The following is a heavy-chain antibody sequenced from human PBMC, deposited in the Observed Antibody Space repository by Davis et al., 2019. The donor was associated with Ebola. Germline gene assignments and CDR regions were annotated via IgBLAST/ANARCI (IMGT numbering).Heavy chain of an antibody. CDR2: IYSGGST. D-gene: IGHD6-19*01. CDR3: ARDPPIAVAGPTTGD. CDR1: GFTVSSNY. J-gene: IGHJ4*02. V-gene: IGHV3-53*01. Sequence: GESLKISCAASGFTVSSNYMSWVRQAPGKGLEWVSVIYSGGSTYYADSVKGRFTISRDNSKNTLYLQMNSLRAEDTAVYYCARDPPIAVAGPTTGDWGQGTLVTVPS.